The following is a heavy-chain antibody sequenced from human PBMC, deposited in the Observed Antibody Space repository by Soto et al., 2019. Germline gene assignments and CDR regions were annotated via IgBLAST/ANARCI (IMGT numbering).Heavy chain of an antibody. J-gene: IGHJ4*02. D-gene: IGHD6-6*01. V-gene: IGHV2-5*02. Sequence: QITLKESGPPLVKPTQTLTLTCTFSVFSLSTSGVGVGWIRQPPGEALEWLALIYWDDDKRYSPSLTSRLTLTKDTPKNQVVLTMTNMDPVDTATYYSAHSSRVKQLLVQYDYWGQGPLVTVSS. CDR2: IYWDDDK. CDR1: VFSLSTSGVG. CDR3: AHSSRVKQLLVQYDY.